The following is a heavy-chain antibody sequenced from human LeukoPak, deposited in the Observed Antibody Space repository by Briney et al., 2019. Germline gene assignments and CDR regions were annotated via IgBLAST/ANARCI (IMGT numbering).Heavy chain of an antibody. V-gene: IGHV4-4*07. CDR2: IYTSGST. Sequence: ASETLSLTCTVSGGSISSYYWSRIRQPAGQGLEWIGRIYTSGSTNYNPSLKSRVTMSVDTSKNQFSLKLSSVTAADTAVYYCARPIQKHAYGMDVWGQGTTVTVSS. D-gene: IGHD5-18*01. CDR3: ARPIQKHAYGMDV. CDR1: GGSISSYY. J-gene: IGHJ6*02.